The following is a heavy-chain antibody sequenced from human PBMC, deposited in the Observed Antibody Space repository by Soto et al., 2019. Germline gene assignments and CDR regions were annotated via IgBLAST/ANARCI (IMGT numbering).Heavy chain of an antibody. CDR2: IYWNDDK. V-gene: IGHV2-5*01. CDR3: AHRYYNSAHDVFDI. Sequence: QITLKESGPTLVKPTQTLTLTCSFSGFSRSTSGVGVGWIRQHPGEALEWLTLIYWNDDKVYSPSLKSRLTITKDTSENQVVLRMTNMDPVDTATYYCAHRYYNSAHDVFDIWGQGTMVTVSS. D-gene: IGHD3-10*01. J-gene: IGHJ3*02. CDR1: GFSRSTSGVG.